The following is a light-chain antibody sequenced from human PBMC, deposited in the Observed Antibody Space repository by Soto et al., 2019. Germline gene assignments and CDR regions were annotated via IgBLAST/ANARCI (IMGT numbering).Light chain of an antibody. CDR3: QQYGTSPPYT. V-gene: IGKV3-20*01. CDR2: AAS. CDR1: QSVSSSN. Sequence: EIVLTQSPVTLSLSPGERATLSCRASQSVSSSNLAWYQQKPGQAPRLLIYAASSRATGIPDRFSGCGSGADFTLTISRLEPEDFAVYYCQQYGTSPPYTFGQGTKVEIK. J-gene: IGKJ2*01.